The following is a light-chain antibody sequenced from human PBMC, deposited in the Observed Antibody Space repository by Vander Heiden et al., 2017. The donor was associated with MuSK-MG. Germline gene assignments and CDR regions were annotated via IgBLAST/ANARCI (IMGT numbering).Light chain of an antibody. J-gene: IGKJ3*01. CDR2: AAS. Sequence: DIQMTQSPSSLSASVGDRVTITCRASQSISSYLNWYQQKPGKAPKLLIYAASSLQSGVPSRFSGSGSGTDFTLTISSLQPEDFATYYCQQIDSTPQFTFGHGTKVDIK. CDR1: QSISSY. CDR3: QQIDSTPQFT. V-gene: IGKV1-39*01.